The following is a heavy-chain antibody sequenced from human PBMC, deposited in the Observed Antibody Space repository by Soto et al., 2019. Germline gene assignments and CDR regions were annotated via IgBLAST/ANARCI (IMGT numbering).Heavy chain of an antibody. Sequence: PGGSLILSCVGTGLNFDDFAMHWVRQAPGKGLEWVSGITWNSRVLAYADSVKGRFTISRDNARNSLYLQMDSLRDEDTALYYCAKGRYDFWSPYYFDSWGQGTLVTVSA. CDR1: GLNFDDFA. CDR3: AKGRYDFWSPYYFDS. V-gene: IGHV3-9*01. CDR2: ITWNSRVL. J-gene: IGHJ4*02. D-gene: IGHD3-3*01.